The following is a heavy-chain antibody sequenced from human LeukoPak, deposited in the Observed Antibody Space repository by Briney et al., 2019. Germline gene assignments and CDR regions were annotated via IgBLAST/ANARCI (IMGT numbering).Heavy chain of an antibody. D-gene: IGHD5-24*01. CDR3: ARADVEMASYPPDY. J-gene: IGHJ4*02. Sequence: PGGSLRLSCAASGFSFSNYWMTWVRQAPGKGLEWVANIKQDASEKYYVDSVKGRFTISRDNAQNSFYLQMNSLRAEDTAVYYCARADVEMASYPPDYWGQGTLVTVSS. CDR2: IKQDASEK. CDR1: GFSFSNYW. V-gene: IGHV3-7*01.